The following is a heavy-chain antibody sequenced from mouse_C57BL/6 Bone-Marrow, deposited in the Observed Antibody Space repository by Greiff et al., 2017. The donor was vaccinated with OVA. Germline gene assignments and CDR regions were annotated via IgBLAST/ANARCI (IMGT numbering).Heavy chain of an antibody. J-gene: IGHJ3*01. CDR2: IDPETGGT. CDR1: GYTFTDYE. D-gene: IGHD6-1*01. Sequence: QVQLKESGAELVRPGASVTLSCKASGYTFTDYEMHWVKQTPVHGLEWIGAIDPETGGTAYNQKFKGKAILTADKSSSTAYMELRSLTSEDSAVYYCTSRQAWFAYWGQGTLVTVSA. V-gene: IGHV1-15*01. CDR3: TSRQAWFAY.